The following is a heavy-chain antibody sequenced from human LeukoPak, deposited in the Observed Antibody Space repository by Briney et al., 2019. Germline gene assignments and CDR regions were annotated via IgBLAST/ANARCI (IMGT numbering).Heavy chain of an antibody. J-gene: IGHJ4*02. CDR2: ISSSGSTI. V-gene: IGHV3-48*04. D-gene: IGHD3-3*02. CDR1: GFTFSSYS. Sequence: AGGSLRLSCAASGFTFSSYSMNWVRQAPGKGLEWVSYISSSGSTIYYADSVKGRFTISRDNAKNSLYLQMNSLRAEDTAVYYCARDPSFLEWLFNRDYGDYGEKTFDYWGQGTLVTVSS. CDR3: ARDPSFLEWLFNRDYGDYGEKTFDY.